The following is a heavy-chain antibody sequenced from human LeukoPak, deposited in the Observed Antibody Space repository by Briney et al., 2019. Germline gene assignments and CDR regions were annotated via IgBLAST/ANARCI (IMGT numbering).Heavy chain of an antibody. Sequence: SETLSLTCTVSGYSISSGYYWGWIRQPPGKGLGWIGSIYHSGSTYYNPSLKSRVTISVETSKNQFSLKLSSVTAADTAVYYCARAVFGQWLIGALDYWGQGTLVTVSS. J-gene: IGHJ4*02. CDR2: IYHSGST. CDR1: GYSISSGYY. D-gene: IGHD6-19*01. CDR3: ARAVFGQWLIGALDY. V-gene: IGHV4-38-2*02.